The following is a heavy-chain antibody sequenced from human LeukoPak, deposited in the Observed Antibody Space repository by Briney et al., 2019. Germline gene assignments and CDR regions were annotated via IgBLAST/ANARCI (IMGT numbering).Heavy chain of an antibody. V-gene: IGHV4-4*09. CDR1: GFTFSSYA. CDR3: ARHLTGSSVCIEY. D-gene: IGHD2-8*02. Sequence: AGSLRLSCAASGFTFSSYAMSWIRQPPGKGLEWIGYIYSSGSTNYNPSLKSRVTISIDTSKSQFSLKLSSVTAADTAVYYCARHLTGSSVCIEYWGQGTLVTVSS. J-gene: IGHJ1*01. CDR2: IYSSGST.